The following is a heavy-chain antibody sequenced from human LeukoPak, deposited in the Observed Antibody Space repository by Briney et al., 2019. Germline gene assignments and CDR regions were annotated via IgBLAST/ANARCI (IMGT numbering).Heavy chain of an antibody. CDR1: GFTFTSHD. Sequence: EASVKVSCKASGFTFTSHDYNWVRQATGQGLEWMGWMNPNSGNTGYAQKFQGRVTITADESTSTAYTELSSLRSEDTAVYYCARGPRAGVFDYWGQGTLVTVSS. CDR2: MNPNSGNT. CDR3: ARGPRAGVFDY. J-gene: IGHJ4*02. V-gene: IGHV1-8*01.